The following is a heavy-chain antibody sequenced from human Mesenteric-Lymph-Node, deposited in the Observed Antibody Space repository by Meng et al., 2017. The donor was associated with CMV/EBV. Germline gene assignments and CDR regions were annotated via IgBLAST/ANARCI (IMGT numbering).Heavy chain of an antibody. D-gene: IGHD1-14*01. CDR2: ISCSGGST. J-gene: IGHJ4*02. CDR1: GFTFSSYA. V-gene: IGHV3-23*01. CDR3: ATRQEPDY. Sequence: GGSLGLSCAAFGFTFSSYAMSWVRQVPGKGLGWVSAISCSGGSTYYADSVKGRFAITRDNSKNTLYLQMNSRRAEDTAVYYCATRQEPDYWGQGTLVTVSS.